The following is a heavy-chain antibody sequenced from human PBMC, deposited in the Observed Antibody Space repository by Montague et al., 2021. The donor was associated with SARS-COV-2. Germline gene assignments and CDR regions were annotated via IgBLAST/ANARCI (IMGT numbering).Heavy chain of an antibody. D-gene: IGHD3-3*01. CDR1: GFSISSGYY. CDR2: RYQNGAT. Sequence: SETLSLTCSVSGFSISSGYYWGWIRQTPGKGLEWIGSRYQNGATXYSPSLKRPVTILLDTSKNQFSLSLTSVIAADTAVYYCARSGVGIFDFSYFDSWGQGSLVIVSS. CDR3: ARSGVGIFDFSYFDS. J-gene: IGHJ4*02. V-gene: IGHV4-38-2*02.